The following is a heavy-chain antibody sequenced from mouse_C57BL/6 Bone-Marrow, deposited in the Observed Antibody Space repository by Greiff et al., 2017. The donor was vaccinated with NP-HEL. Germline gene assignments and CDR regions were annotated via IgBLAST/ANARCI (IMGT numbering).Heavy chain of an antibody. Sequence: QVQLQQSGAELMKPGASVKLSCKATGYTFTGYWIEWVKQRPGHGLEWIGEILPGSGSTNYNEKFKGKATFTADTSSNTAYMQLSSLTTADSAIYDCARSGSNYGSSSRYYAMDYWGQGTSVTVSS. CDR1: GYTFTGYW. CDR3: ARSGSNYGSSSRYYAMDY. D-gene: IGHD1-1*01. J-gene: IGHJ4*01. V-gene: IGHV1-9*01. CDR2: ILPGSGST.